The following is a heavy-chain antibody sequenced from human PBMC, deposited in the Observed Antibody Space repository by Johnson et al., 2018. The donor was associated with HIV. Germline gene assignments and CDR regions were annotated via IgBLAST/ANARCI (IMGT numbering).Heavy chain of an antibody. CDR1: GFTFSSYG. CDR3: AKVASGSYYGDAFDI. CDR2: IWYDGSNK. Sequence: VQLVESGGGVVQPGRSLRLSCAASGFTFSSYGMHWVRQAPGKGPEWVAVIWYDGSNKYDADSVKGRFPIYRDNSKNTLYLQMNSLRAEDTAGYYCAKVASGSYYGDAFDIWGQGTMVTVSS. D-gene: IGHD1-26*01. J-gene: IGHJ3*02. V-gene: IGHV3-33*06.